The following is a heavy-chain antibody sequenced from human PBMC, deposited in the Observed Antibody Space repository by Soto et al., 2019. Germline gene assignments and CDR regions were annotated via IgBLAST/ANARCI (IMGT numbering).Heavy chain of an antibody. J-gene: IGHJ4*02. V-gene: IGHV3-30-3*01. CDR1: GFTFSSYS. D-gene: IGHD3-16*02. Sequence: QVQLVESGGGVVQPGRSLRLSCAASGFTFSSYSLDWVRQAPGTGLEWVAGISSDGSNKYYADSVKGRFTISRDNPKNTLYLQMNSLRGEDTAVYYCSSPRLWELSPYWFQETLVTVSS. CDR3: SSPRLWELSPY. CDR2: ISSDGSNK.